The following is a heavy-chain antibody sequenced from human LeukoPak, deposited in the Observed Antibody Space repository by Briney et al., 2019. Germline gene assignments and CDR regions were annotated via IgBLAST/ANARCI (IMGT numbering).Heavy chain of an antibody. CDR1: GGAITGHY. J-gene: IGHJ4*02. CDR3: ARQFPPYHSGSHYFDS. D-gene: IGHD3-10*01. CDR2: IYFNGMT. V-gene: IGHV4-59*08. Sequence: PSETLSLTCNVSGGAITGHYWSWLRQSPEKGLEWIGFIYFNGMTKYSPSLESRVTISVDTSKNQFSLRLTSVTAADTAVYFCARQFPPYHSGSHYFDSWGQGMQVTVSS.